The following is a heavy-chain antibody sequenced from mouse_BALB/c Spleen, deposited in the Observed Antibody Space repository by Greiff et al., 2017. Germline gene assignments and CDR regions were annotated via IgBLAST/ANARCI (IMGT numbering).Heavy chain of an antibody. J-gene: IGHJ4*01. D-gene: IGHD1-1*01. CDR1: GYSITSDYA. V-gene: IGHV3-2*02. CDR2: ISYSGGT. Sequence: EVQLQESGPGLVKPSQSLSLTCTVTGYSITSDYAWNWIRQFPGNKLEWMGYISYSGGTSYNPSLKSRISITRDTSKNQFFLQLNSVTTEDTATYYCARGGIITTELDYAMDYWGQGTSVTVSS. CDR3: ARGGIITTELDYAMDY.